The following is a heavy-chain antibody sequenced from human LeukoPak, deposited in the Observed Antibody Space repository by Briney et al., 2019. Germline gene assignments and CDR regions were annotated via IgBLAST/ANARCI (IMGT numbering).Heavy chain of an antibody. CDR3: ARGMAMVGYFDY. V-gene: IGHV3-7*01. CDR2: IKEGGSQK. D-gene: IGHD2-8*01. CDR1: GFTFSRYW. J-gene: IGHJ4*02. Sequence: PGGSLRLSCAGSGFTFSRYWMSWVRRAPGKGLEWVANIKEGGSQKYYVDSVRGRFTISRDNARNSLSLQMNSLRAEDTAVYYCARGMAMVGYFDYWGQGTLVTVSS.